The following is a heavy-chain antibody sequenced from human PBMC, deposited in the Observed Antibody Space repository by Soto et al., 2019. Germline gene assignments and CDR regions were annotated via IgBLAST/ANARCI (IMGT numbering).Heavy chain of an antibody. V-gene: IGHV3-23*01. J-gene: IGHJ6*02. CDR2: ISGSGGST. Sequence: GGSLRHSCAASGFTFSSYAMSWVRQAPGKGLEWVSAISGSGGSTYYADSVKGRFTISRDNSKNTLYLQMNSLRAEDTAVYYCAKSPAGGCSGGSCYSGYYYGMDVWGQGTTVTVS. CDR1: GFTFSSYA. D-gene: IGHD2-15*01. CDR3: AKSPAGGCSGGSCYSGYYYGMDV.